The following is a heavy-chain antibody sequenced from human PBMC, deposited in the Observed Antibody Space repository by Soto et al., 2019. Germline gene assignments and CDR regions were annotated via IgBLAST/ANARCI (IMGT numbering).Heavy chain of an antibody. J-gene: IGHJ6*02. V-gene: IGHV3-30-3*01. D-gene: IGHD6-6*01. Sequence: SLRLSCATSGVIFSDYAMHWVRQAPGKGLEWVAFISYDGNNKFYADSVKGRVTISRDNSRNTLYLQMNSLRAEDTAVYYCARASPFTTSSPYYYYYGMDVWGQGTTVTVSS. CDR1: GVIFSDYA. CDR3: ARASPFTTSSPYYYYYGMDV. CDR2: ISYDGNNK.